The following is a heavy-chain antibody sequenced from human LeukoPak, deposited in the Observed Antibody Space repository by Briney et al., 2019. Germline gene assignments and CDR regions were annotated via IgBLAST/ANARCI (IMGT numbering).Heavy chain of an antibody. CDR1: GASISSGGYS. CDR3: ARDIWGSST. V-gene: IGHV4-30-2*01. CDR2: IYHSGGT. D-gene: IGHD3-16*01. J-gene: IGHJ5*02. Sequence: SQTLSLTCVVSGASISSGGYSWSWIRQPPGKGLEWIGCIYHSGGTHYNPSLKSRVTMSVDVSKNQISLNLNSVTAADTAVYYCARDIWGSSTWGPGTLVAVSS.